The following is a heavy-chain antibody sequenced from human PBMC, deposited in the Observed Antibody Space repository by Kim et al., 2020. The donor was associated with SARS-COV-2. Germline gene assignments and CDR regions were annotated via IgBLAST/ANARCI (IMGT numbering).Heavy chain of an antibody. J-gene: IGHJ3*02. CDR3: ARRWSYAFDI. CDR2: MYLGNFDT. D-gene: IGHD2-8*01. CDR1: GNSFSNYW. Sequence: GESLKISCKGSGNSFSNYWIGWVRQMPGKGLEWMGIMYLGNFDTRYSPSFQGQVTISADKSINTAYLQWSSLKASDTAIYYCARRWSYAFDIWGQGTMVTVSS. V-gene: IGHV5-51*01.